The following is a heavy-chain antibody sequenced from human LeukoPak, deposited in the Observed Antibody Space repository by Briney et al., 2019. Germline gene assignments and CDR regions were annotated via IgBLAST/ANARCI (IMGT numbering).Heavy chain of an antibody. J-gene: IGHJ4*02. CDR3: ARLPVWSGYLFLDY. V-gene: IGHV1-2*02. D-gene: IGHD3-3*01. CDR2: INPNSGGT. CDR1: GYTFTGYY. Sequence: GSSVKVSCKASGYTFTGYYMHWVRQAPGQGLEWMGWINPNSGGTNYAQKFQGRVTMTRDTSISTAYMELSRLRSDDTAVYYCARLPVWSGYLFLDYWGQGTLVTVSS.